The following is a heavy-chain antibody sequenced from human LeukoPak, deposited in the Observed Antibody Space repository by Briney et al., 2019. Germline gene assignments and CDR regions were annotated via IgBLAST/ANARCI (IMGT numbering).Heavy chain of an antibody. V-gene: IGHV3-23*01. CDR2: ISGSGGRT. D-gene: IGHD1-1*01. J-gene: IGHJ4*02. CDR1: GFTFSSYA. Sequence: GGSLRLSCAASGFTFSSYAMSLVRQAPGKGLEWVSAISGSGGRTYYADSVKGRFTISRDTSKNTLYLQMNSLRAEDTAVYYCATPARYPRRCWGQGTLVTVSS. CDR3: ATPARYPRRC.